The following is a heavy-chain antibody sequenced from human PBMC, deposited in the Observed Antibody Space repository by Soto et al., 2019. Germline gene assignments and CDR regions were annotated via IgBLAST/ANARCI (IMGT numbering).Heavy chain of an antibody. CDR3: ARWHCSSTSCLTFDAFDI. D-gene: IGHD2-2*01. V-gene: IGHV1-18*01. CDR2: ISAYNGNT. Sequence: ASVKVSCKASGYTFTSYGISWVRQAPGQGLEWMGWISAYNGNTNYAQKFQGRVTMTRDTSTSTVYMELSSLRSEDTAVYYCARWHCSSTSCLTFDAFDIWGQGTMVTVSS. CDR1: GYTFTSYG. J-gene: IGHJ3*02.